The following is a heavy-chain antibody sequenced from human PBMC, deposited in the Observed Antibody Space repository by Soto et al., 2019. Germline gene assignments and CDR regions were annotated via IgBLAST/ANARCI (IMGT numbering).Heavy chain of an antibody. CDR3: VSQRTTVPTQAYFDY. J-gene: IGHJ4*02. CDR2: VYYRGRS. D-gene: IGHD4-17*01. CDR1: GGSVTNSSYY. V-gene: IGHV4-39*01. Sequence: LETLSLTCTVSGGSVTNSSYYWGWIRQSPGKGLEWIGSVYYRGRSYSKSSVKSRVTISVDTSKNRFSLSLNSVTASDTAVYFCVSQRTTVPTQAYFDYWGPGALVTVSS.